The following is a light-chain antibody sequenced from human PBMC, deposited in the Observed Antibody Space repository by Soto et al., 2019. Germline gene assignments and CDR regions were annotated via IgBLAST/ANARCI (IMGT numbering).Light chain of an antibody. Sequence: QSALTQPASVSGSPGQSITISCTGTSRDVGTYNLVSWYQQHPDKAPKLIIYEVNKRPSGVSNRFFGSKSDNTASLTISGLQAEDEADYYCCSYAGSSTLVFGGGTKLTVL. J-gene: IGLJ2*01. CDR3: CSYAGSSTLV. CDR1: SRDVGTYNL. CDR2: EVN. V-gene: IGLV2-23*02.